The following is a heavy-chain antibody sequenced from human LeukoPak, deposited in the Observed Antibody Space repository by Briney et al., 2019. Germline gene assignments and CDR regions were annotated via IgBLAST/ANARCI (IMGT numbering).Heavy chain of an antibody. Sequence: KPGESLKISCKGSGYSFTSYWIGWVRQMPGKGLEWMGIIYPGDSGTRYSPSFQGQVTISADKSISTAYLQWSSLKASDTAMYYCARQRRYNWNYEDAFDIWGQGTMVTVSS. V-gene: IGHV5-51*01. D-gene: IGHD1-7*01. CDR3: ARQRRYNWNYEDAFDI. CDR1: GYSFTSYW. CDR2: IYPGDSGT. J-gene: IGHJ3*02.